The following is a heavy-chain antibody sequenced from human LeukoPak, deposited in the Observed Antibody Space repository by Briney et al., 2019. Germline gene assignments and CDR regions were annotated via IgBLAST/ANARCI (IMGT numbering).Heavy chain of an antibody. CDR2: ISSDGREK. V-gene: IGHV3-30*18. CDR3: AKDLSVRKGSFDY. D-gene: IGHD2/OR15-2a*01. Sequence: PGRSLRLSCAASGFTFSSYAIHWVRQAPGKGLEWVAVISSDGREKYYADSVKGRFTISRDNYMNTLYVQMSSLRAEDTAVYYCAKDLSVRKGSFDYWGQGTLVTVSS. CDR1: GFTFSSYA. J-gene: IGHJ4*02.